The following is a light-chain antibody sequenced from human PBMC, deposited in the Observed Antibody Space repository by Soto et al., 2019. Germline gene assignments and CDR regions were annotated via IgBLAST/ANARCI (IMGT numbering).Light chain of an antibody. J-gene: IGLJ2*01. CDR1: SSNIGTNT. CDR3: AAWDGSLDVVL. V-gene: IGLV1-44*01. CDR2: NTN. Sequence: QSALTQPPSASGTPGQRVTISCSGSSSNIGTNTVNWYQQFPGSAPQLLLYNTNQRPSGVPGRFSGSKSGTSASLAISVLQSEDEADYYCAAWDGSLDVVLFGGGTKLTVL.